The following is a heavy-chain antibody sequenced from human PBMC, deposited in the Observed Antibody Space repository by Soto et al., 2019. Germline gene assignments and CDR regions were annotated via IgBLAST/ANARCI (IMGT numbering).Heavy chain of an antibody. D-gene: IGHD6-19*01. Sequence: EVQLVESGGGLVQPGGSLRLSCAASGFTFSSYEMNWVRQAPGKGLEWVANIKQDGSEKYYVDSVKGRFFISRDNAKNSLYLQLNGLRAEDTAVYYCARDADASGWYHYGMDVWGQGTLVTVSS. CDR2: IKQDGSEK. CDR3: ARDADASGWYHYGMDV. J-gene: IGHJ6*02. V-gene: IGHV3-7*01. CDR1: GFTFSSYE.